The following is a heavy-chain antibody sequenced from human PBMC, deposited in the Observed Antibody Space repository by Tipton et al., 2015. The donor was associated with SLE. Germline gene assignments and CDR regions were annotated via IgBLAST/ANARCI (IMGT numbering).Heavy chain of an antibody. J-gene: IGHJ6*02. Sequence: TLSLTCTVSGGSISSGGYYWSWIRQHPGKGLEWIWYIYYSRSTYYNPSLKSRVTISVDTSKNQFSLKLSSVTAADTAVYYCARVEGLGPLGVWGQGTTVTVSS. CDR3: ARVEGLGPLGV. CDR1: GGSISSGGYY. CDR2: IYYSRST. V-gene: IGHV4-31*03.